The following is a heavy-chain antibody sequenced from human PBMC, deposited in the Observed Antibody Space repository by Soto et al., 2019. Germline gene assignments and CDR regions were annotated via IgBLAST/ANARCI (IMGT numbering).Heavy chain of an antibody. J-gene: IGHJ4*02. V-gene: IGHV1-69*13. CDR3: ARVAAAGTSYYFDY. CDR1: GGTFSSYA. Sequence: PRASVKVSCKASGGTFSSYAISWVRQAPGQGLEWMGGIIPIFGTANYAQKFQGRVTITADESTSTAYMELSSLRSEDTAVYYCARVAAAGTSYYFDYWGQGTLVTVSS. D-gene: IGHD6-13*01. CDR2: IIPIFGTA.